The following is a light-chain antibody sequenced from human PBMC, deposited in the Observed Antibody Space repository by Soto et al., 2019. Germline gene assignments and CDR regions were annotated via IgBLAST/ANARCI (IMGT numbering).Light chain of an antibody. CDR1: ETISSC. J-gene: IGKJ1*01. CDR3: QHYNSYSEA. V-gene: IGKV1-5*03. CDR2: KAS. Sequence: DIQMTQSPSTLSGSVGDRVTITCRASETISSCLAWYQQKPGKDPQLLIYKASTLKSGVPSRFSGSGSGTELTLTISSLQPDDFATYYCQHYNSYSEAFGQGTKVDI.